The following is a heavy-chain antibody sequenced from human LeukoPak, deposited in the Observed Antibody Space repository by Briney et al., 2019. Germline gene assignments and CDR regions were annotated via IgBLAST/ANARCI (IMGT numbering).Heavy chain of an antibody. CDR2: IYHSGST. Sequence: SETLSLTCAVSGGSISSGGYSWSWIRQPPGKGLEWIGYIYHSGSTYYNPSLKSRVTISVDRSKNQFSLKLSSVTAADTAVYYCASYLLWFGEEKFDYWGQGTLVTVSS. CDR1: GGSISSGGYS. J-gene: IGHJ4*02. V-gene: IGHV4-30-2*01. CDR3: ASYLLWFGEEKFDY. D-gene: IGHD3-10*01.